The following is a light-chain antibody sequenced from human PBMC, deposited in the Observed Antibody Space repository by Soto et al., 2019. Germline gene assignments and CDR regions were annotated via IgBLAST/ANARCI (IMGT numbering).Light chain of an antibody. J-gene: IGKJ2*01. Sequence: EVVLTQSPGTLPLSPGEGATLSCRASQSVGSNYLAWFQQKLGRAPRLLIYGASSRATGIPDRFSGSGSGTDFTLTMTRLEPEDSAVYYCQQYGHSPYTFGQGTKVDNK. CDR3: QQYGHSPYT. CDR2: GAS. CDR1: QSVGSNY. V-gene: IGKV3-20*01.